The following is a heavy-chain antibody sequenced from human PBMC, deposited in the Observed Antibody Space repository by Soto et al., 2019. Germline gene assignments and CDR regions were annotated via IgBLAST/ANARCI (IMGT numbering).Heavy chain of an antibody. Sequence: QVQLQQWGAGLLKPSETLSLTCAVYGGSFSGYYWSWIRQSPGKGLEWIGQINHSGSTNYNPFRKRRVTVSLDTSKKPFPLELSTVTAADTAVYYCARGLLRGNYYSGGWYYFDYWGQGTLVTVSS. CDR2: INHSGST. V-gene: IGHV4-34*01. J-gene: IGHJ4*02. CDR3: ARGLLRGNYYSGGWYYFDY. D-gene: IGHD1-26*01. CDR1: GGSFSGYY.